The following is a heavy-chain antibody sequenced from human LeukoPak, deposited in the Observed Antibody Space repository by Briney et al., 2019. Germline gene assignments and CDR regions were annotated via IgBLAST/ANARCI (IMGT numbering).Heavy chain of an antibody. CDR1: GYTFTSYG. CDR3: ARQGSYDSSGYYPTHPILY. J-gene: IGHJ4*02. CDR2: ISAYNGNT. Sequence: ASVKVSCKASGYTFTSYGISWVRQAPGQGLEWMGWISAYNGNTNYAQKLQGRVTMTTDTSTSTAYMELRSLRSDYTAVYYCARQGSYDSSGYYPTHPILYWGQGTLVTVSS. D-gene: IGHD3-22*01. V-gene: IGHV1-18*01.